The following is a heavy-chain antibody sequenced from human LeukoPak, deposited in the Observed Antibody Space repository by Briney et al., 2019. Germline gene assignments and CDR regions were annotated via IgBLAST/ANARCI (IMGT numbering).Heavy chain of an antibody. CDR1: GYSFTSYW. CDR3: ARCLPGSSGWLGRGPGGYYFDY. J-gene: IGHJ4*02. CDR2: IYPGDSDT. Sequence: GESLKISCKGSGYSFTSYWIGWVRQMPGKGLEWMGIIYPGDSDTRYSPSFQGQVTISADKSISTAYLQWSSLKASDTAMYCCARCLPGSSGWLGRGPGGYYFDYWGQGTLVTVSS. D-gene: IGHD6-19*01. V-gene: IGHV5-51*01.